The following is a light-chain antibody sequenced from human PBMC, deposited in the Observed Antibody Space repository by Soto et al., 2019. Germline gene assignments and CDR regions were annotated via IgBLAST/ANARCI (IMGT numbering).Light chain of an antibody. J-gene: IGKJ1*01. CDR1: QSISSW. CDR3: QQYNSYSS. CDR2: KAS. V-gene: IGKV1-5*03. Sequence: DIQMTQSPYTLSASVGDRVTIPCRASQSISSWLAWYQQKPGKAPKLLIYKASSLESGVPSRFSGSGSGTEFTLTISSLQPDDFATYYCQQYNSYSSFGQGTKVDIK.